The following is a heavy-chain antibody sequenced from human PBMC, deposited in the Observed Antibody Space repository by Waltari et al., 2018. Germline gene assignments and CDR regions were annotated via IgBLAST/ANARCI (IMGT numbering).Heavy chain of an antibody. CDR3: ATAYSRAFDI. Sequence: QVQLVQSGAEVKKPGASVKVSCKASGYTFTSYAMHWVRQAPGQRLEWMGWINAGNGNTKYSQKFQGRVTMTEDTSTDTAYMELSSLRSEDTAVYYCATAYSRAFDIWGQGTMVTVSS. D-gene: IGHD6-13*01. J-gene: IGHJ3*02. CDR2: INAGNGNT. CDR1: GYTFTSYA. V-gene: IGHV1-3*01.